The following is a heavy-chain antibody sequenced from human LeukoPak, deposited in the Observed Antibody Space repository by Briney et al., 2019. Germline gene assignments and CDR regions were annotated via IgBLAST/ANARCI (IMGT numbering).Heavy chain of an antibody. CDR3: AKPLGGSYLFDR. J-gene: IGHJ4*02. CDR2: IEVGGAIT. CDR1: GSTFSSYA. D-gene: IGHD1-26*01. Sequence: GGSLRLSCAASGSTFSSYAMTWVRRAPGKGLEWVSTIEVGGAITHYAASVKGRFTISRDTSKKILYLQMDSLRPEDTAVYYCAKPLGGSYLFDRWGQGTLVTVSS. V-gene: IGHV3-23*01.